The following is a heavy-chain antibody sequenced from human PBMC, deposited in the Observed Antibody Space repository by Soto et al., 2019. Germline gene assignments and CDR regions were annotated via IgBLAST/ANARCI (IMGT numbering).Heavy chain of an antibody. CDR2: IWYDGSNK. J-gene: IGHJ4*02. CDR1: GFTFSSYG. Sequence: GGSLRLSCAASGFTFSSYGMHWVRQAPGKGLEWVAVIWYDGSNKYYADSVKGRFTISRDNSKNTLYLQMNSLRAEDTAVYYCARGTYYYDSSGYYSVYWGQGTLVTVSS. CDR3: ARGTYYYDSSGYYSVY. D-gene: IGHD3-22*01. V-gene: IGHV3-33*01.